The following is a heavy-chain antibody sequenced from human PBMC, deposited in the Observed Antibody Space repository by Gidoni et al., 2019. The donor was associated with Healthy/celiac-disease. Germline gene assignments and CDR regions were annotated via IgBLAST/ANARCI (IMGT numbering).Heavy chain of an antibody. V-gene: IGHV4-31*03. CDR3: ASGRIWFGEDGMDV. CDR1: GCSISSGGYY. D-gene: IGHD3-10*01. Sequence: QVQLQESGPGLVKPSQTLSLTCTVSGCSISSGGYYWSWIRQHPGKGLEWIGYIYYSGSTYYNPSLKSRVTISVDTSKNQFSLKLSSVTAADTAVYYCASGRIWFGEDGMDVWGQGTTVTVSS. CDR2: IYYSGST. J-gene: IGHJ6*02.